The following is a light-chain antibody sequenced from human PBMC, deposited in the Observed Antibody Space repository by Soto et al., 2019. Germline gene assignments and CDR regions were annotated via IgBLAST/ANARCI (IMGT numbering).Light chain of an antibody. J-gene: IGLJ1*01. Sequence: QSALTQPASVSGSPGQSITISCTGTSSDVGRYNYVSWYQQHPGKAPKLTIYDVSNRPSGVSSRFSGSKSGNTASLTISGLKAEDEADYYCSSFTSGSTYVFGTGTKVTVL. CDR1: SSDVGRYNY. CDR2: DVS. V-gene: IGLV2-14*01. CDR3: SSFTSGSTYV.